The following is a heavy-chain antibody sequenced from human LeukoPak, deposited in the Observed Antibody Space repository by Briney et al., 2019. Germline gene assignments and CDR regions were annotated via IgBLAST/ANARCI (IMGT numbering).Heavy chain of an antibody. CDR2: ISNNGGYT. V-gene: IGHV3-23*01. Sequence: GGSLRLSCAASGFTFSDYWMSWVRQAPGKGLEWVSAISNNGGYTYYADSVQGRLTISRDNSKSTLCLQMNSLRAEDTAVYYCAKQLGYCSDGSCYFPYWGQGTLVTVSS. CDR3: AKQLGYCSDGSCYFPY. J-gene: IGHJ4*02. D-gene: IGHD2-15*01. CDR1: GFTFSDYW.